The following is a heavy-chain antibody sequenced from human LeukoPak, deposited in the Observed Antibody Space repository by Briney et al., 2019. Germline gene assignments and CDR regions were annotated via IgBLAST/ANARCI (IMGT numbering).Heavy chain of an antibody. D-gene: IGHD1-7*01. J-gene: IGHJ4*02. CDR2: IIPISGTA. CDR1: GGTFSSYA. V-gene: IGHV1-69*13. CDR3: ARSEPNWNYKPLDY. Sequence: GASVKVSCKASGGTFSSYAISWVRQAPGQGLEWMGGIIPISGTANYAQKFQGRVTITADESTSTAYMELSSLRSEDTAMYYCARSEPNWNYKPLDYWGQGTLVTVSS.